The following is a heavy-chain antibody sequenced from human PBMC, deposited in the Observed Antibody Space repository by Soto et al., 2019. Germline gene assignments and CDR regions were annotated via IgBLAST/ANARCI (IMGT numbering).Heavy chain of an antibody. CDR2: IKQDGSEK. J-gene: IGHJ4*02. V-gene: IGHV3-7*01. CDR1: GFTFSTYL. CDR3: ARVWPAFPY. Sequence: GGSLRLSCAASGFTFSTYLMSWVRQAPGKGLEWVANIKQDGSEKYYVDSVKGRFTISRDNAKNSLYMKMNSLRADDTAVYYWARVWPAFPYGGQGTLVTVSS.